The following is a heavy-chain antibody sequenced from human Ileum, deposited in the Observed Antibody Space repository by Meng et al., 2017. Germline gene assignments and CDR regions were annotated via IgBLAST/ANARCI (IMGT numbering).Heavy chain of an antibody. D-gene: IGHD3-22*01. CDR1: GFTFSTYD. CDR2: IAYDGSNK. V-gene: IGHV3-30-3*01. CDR3: AAIISMKVD. J-gene: IGHJ4*02. Sequence: QGQLVEAGGGGVQPGRSLRLSCAASGFTFSTYDLHWVRQAPGKGLEWVALIAYDGSNKYYADSVKGRFIISRDNSKSTLYLQMNSLRVEDTAVYYCAAIISMKVDWGQGTLVTVSS.